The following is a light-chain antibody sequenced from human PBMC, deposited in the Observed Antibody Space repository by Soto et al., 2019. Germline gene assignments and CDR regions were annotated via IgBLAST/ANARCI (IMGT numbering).Light chain of an antibody. Sequence: SALTQPASVSGSPVQSITISCTGTSSDVGGYNYVSWYQQHPGKAPKLIIYEVNNRPSGVSNRFSGSKSGNTASLTISGLQAEDEADYYCSSYATSSTLHVFGTGTKVTVL. CDR1: SSDVGGYNY. CDR2: EVN. CDR3: SSYATSSTLHV. J-gene: IGLJ1*01. V-gene: IGLV2-14*01.